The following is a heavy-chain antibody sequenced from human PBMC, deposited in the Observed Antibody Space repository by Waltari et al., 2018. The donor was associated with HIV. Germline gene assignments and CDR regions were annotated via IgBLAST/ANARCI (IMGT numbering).Heavy chain of an antibody. D-gene: IGHD2-8*01. Sequence: QVQLQQWGAGLLKPSETLSLTCAVYGGSFSGYYWSWIRQPPGKGLEWIGEINHSGSTNSNPSLKSRVTISGDTSKNQFSLKLSSVTAADTAVYYCARYCTNGVAPGGAGYYGMDVWGQGTTVTVSS. CDR2: INHSGST. V-gene: IGHV4-34*01. CDR3: ARYCTNGVAPGGAGYYGMDV. J-gene: IGHJ6*02. CDR1: GGSFSGYY.